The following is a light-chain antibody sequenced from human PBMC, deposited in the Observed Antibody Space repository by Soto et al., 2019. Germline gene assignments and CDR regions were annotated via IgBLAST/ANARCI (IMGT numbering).Light chain of an antibody. V-gene: IGKV3-15*01. Sequence: EIVMTQSPGTLSVSPGERATLSCRANQSVSNNLAWYQQKPGQPPRLLIYGASTSATSMSARFSGSGSETEFTLTISRLQSEDFAVYYCQQYDNWPRTFGQGTRLEIK. CDR1: QSVSNN. CDR3: QQYDNWPRT. CDR2: GAS. J-gene: IGKJ2*01.